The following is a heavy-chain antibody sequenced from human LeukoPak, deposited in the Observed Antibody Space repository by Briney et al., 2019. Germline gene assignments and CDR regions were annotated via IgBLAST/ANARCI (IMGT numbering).Heavy chain of an antibody. Sequence: GGSLRLSCAASGFTFSSYAMSWVRQAPGKGLEWVAATNHNGDNRNFADPVKGRFTISRDNSKNTLYLQMGSLRPEDTAVYYCAKAYEIVVVPGWGQGTLVTVSS. D-gene: IGHD2-2*01. CDR1: GFTFSSYA. V-gene: IGHV3-23*01. CDR2: TNHNGDNR. J-gene: IGHJ4*02. CDR3: AKAYEIVVVPG.